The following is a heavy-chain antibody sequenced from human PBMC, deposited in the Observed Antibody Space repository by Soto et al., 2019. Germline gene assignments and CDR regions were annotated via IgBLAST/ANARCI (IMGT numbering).Heavy chain of an antibody. V-gene: IGHV3-23*01. J-gene: IGHJ4*02. D-gene: IGHD5-12*01. CDR1: GFTFSSYA. CDR2: ISGSGGST. CDR3: AKDKPSAYDTVPFDY. Sequence: GGSMRVSCTAAGFTFSSYARSWVRQAPGKGLEWVSAISGSGGSTYYADSVKGRFTISRDNSKNTLYLQMNSLRAEDTAVYYCAKDKPSAYDTVPFDYWGQGTLVTVSS.